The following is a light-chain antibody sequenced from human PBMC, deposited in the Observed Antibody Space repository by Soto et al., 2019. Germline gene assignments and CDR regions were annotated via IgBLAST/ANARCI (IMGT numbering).Light chain of an antibody. J-gene: IGLJ3*02. CDR2: EVS. CDR1: SSDIGAYNY. Sequence: QSALTQPPSASGSPGQSVTISCTGTSSDIGAYNYVSWYQQHPGKAPKLLIHEVSQRPSGVSNRFSGSKSGNTASLTISGLQAEDEAVYYCCSHSSSITWMFGGGTKVTVL. V-gene: IGLV2-8*01. CDR3: CSHSSSITWM.